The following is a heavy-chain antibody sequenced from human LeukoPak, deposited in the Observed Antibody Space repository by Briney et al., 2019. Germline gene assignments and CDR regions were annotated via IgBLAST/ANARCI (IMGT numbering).Heavy chain of an antibody. Sequence: TLSLTCAVSGGSISSSNWWSWVRQPPGKGLEWIGEIYHSGSTNYNPSLKSRVTISVDTSKNQFSLKLSSVTAADTAVYYCARWLQSQGWFDPWGQGTLVTVSS. D-gene: IGHD5-24*01. V-gene: IGHV4-4*02. CDR3: ARWLQSQGWFDP. J-gene: IGHJ5*02. CDR2: IYHSGST. CDR1: GGSISSSNW.